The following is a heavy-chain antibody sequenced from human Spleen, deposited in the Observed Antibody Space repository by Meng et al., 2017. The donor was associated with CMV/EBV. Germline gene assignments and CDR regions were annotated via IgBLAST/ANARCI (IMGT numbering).Heavy chain of an antibody. Sequence: GGSLRLSCAASGITFSSYSMNWVRQAPGKGLEWVSSISTSSTYIYYADSVRGRFTISRDNAKNSLYLQMNSLTAEDTAVYYCAREAYDFWSGYYDRSFDYWGQGTLVTVSS. D-gene: IGHD3-3*01. J-gene: IGHJ4*02. CDR1: GITFSSYS. CDR3: AREAYDFWSGYYDRSFDY. V-gene: IGHV3-21*04. CDR2: ISTSSTYI.